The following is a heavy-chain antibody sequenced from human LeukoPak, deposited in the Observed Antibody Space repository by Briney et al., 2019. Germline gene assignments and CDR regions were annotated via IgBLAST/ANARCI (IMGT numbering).Heavy chain of an antibody. Sequence: GASVKVSCKASGYTFTSYGISWVRQAPGQGLEWMGWISAYNGNTNYAQKLQGRVTMTTDTSTSTAYMELRSLRSDDTAVYYCAREREYCSSTSCYTGLFDPWGQGTLVTVSS. CDR1: GYTFTSYG. CDR2: ISAYNGNT. CDR3: AREREYCSSTSCYTGLFDP. J-gene: IGHJ5*02. D-gene: IGHD2-2*02. V-gene: IGHV1-18*01.